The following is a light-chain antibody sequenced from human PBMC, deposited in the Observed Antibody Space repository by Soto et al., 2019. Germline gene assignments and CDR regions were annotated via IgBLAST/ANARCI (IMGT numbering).Light chain of an antibody. J-gene: IGLJ2*01. CDR3: FSYTSSGTMI. CDR2: DVS. Sequence: ALTQPASVSGSPGGSITLSCPGTSSDVGGYNYVSWYQQHPGKAPKLMIYDVSNRPSGVSNRLSGSKSGNTASLTISGLQAEDEADYYCFSYTSSGTMIFGGGTKLTVL. CDR1: SSDVGGYNY. V-gene: IGLV2-14*03.